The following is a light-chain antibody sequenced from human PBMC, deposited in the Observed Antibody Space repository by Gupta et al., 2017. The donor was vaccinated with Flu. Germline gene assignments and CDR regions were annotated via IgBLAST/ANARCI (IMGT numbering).Light chain of an antibody. CDR2: DVS. CDR1: STDVGAYDY. Sequence: QSALTQPDSVSESPGQSIPISCTGTSTDVGAYDYVSWYQQYSGKAPNLLIFDVSNRPSGVPNRFSGSKSGNTASLTISGLQTEDEADYYCGSYSINTYLLFGGGTKLTVL. J-gene: IGLJ2*01. CDR3: GSYSINTYLL. V-gene: IGLV2-14*03.